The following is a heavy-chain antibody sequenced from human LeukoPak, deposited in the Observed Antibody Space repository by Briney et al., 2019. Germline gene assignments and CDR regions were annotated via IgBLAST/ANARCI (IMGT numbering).Heavy chain of an antibody. Sequence: GASVKVSCKASGNTFTSYGISWVRQAPGQGLEWMGWISAYNGNTNYAQKLQGRVTMTTDTSTSTAYMELRSLRSDNTAVYYCVICYSVVGAFDIWGQGTMVTVSS. V-gene: IGHV1-18*01. CDR3: VICYSVVGAFDI. CDR2: ISAYNGNT. J-gene: IGHJ3*02. D-gene: IGHD2-21*01. CDR1: GNTFTSYG.